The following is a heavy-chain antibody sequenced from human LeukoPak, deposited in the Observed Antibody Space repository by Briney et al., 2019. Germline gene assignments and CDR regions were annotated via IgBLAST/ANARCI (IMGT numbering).Heavy chain of an antibody. V-gene: IGHV1-24*01. CDR3: ARGSFTRSLLWFGELQEFVDY. Sequence: GASVKVSCKVSGYTLTELSMHWVRQAPGKGLEWMGGFDPEDGETIYAQKFQGRVTMTEDTSTDTAYMELSSLRSEDTAVYYCARGSFTRSLLWFGELQEFVDYWGQGTLVTVSS. D-gene: IGHD3-10*01. CDR1: GYTLTELS. CDR2: FDPEDGET. J-gene: IGHJ4*02.